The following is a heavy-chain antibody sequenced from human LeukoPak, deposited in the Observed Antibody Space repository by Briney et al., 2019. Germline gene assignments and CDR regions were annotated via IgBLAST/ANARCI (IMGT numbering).Heavy chain of an antibody. V-gene: IGHV3-21*01. Sequence: GGSLRLSCVASGFTFSSYSMNWVRQALGKGLEWVSSITRSSNYIYYADSVKGRFTISRDNAKNSLYLQMNSLRAEDTAVYYCASSRYDSSGYYGIIAYWGQGTLVTVSS. CDR1: GFTFSSYS. CDR2: ITRSSNYI. CDR3: ASSRYDSSGYYGIIAY. J-gene: IGHJ4*02. D-gene: IGHD3-22*01.